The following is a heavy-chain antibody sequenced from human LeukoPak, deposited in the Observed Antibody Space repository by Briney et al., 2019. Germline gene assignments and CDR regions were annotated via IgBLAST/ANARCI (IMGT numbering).Heavy chain of an antibody. CDR3: ARPRGSRWSIPFDN. D-gene: IGHD6-13*01. J-gene: IGHJ4*02. CDR1: GFIFSNYT. CDR2: ISYDGSNK. Sequence: PGGSLRLSCAASGFIFSNYTMHWVRRAPGKGLEWVAVISYDGSNKYYGDSVKGRFTISRDNSKNTLYLQMDSLRAEDTAVYYCARPRGSRWSIPFDNWGQGTLVTVYS. V-gene: IGHV3-30-3*01.